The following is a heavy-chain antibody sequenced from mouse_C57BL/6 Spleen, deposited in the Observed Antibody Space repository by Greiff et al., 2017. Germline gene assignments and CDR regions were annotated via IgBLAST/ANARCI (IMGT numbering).Heavy chain of an antibody. CDR3: APRWGYGGGYYAMDY. CDR1: GYTFTDYN. CDR2: INPNNGGT. V-gene: IGHV1-22*01. D-gene: IGHD2-2*01. Sequence: EVQLQQSGPELVKPGASVKMSCKASGYTFTDYNMHWVKQSHGKSLEWIGYINPNNGGTSYNQKFKGKATLTVNKSSSTAYMELRSLTSEDSAVYYCAPRWGYGGGYYAMDYWGQGTSVTVSS. J-gene: IGHJ4*01.